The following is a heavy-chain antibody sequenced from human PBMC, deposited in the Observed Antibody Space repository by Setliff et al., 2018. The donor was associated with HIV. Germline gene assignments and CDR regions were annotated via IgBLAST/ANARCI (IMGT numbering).Heavy chain of an antibody. Sequence: SETLSLTCPVSGNSTTSSDYYWGWVRQPPGKGLEWIGSIYYSGTTYHHPSLKSLVTISVHTSKNLLSLSLISVTAADTAIYYCARRSGGYDMFFDSWGQGMLVTVTS. CDR2: IYYSGTT. CDR3: ARRSGGYDMFFDS. V-gene: IGHV4-39*01. D-gene: IGHD5-12*01. J-gene: IGHJ4*02. CDR1: GNSTTSSDYY.